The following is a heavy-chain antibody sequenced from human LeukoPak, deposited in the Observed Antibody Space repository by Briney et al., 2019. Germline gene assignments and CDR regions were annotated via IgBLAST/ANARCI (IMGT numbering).Heavy chain of an antibody. CDR1: GGSISSCY. J-gene: IGHJ6*02. Sequence: SETLSLTCTVSGGSISSCYWSWIRQPPGKGLEWIGYIYYSGSTNYNPSLKSRVTISVDTSKNQFSLKLSSVTAADTAVYYCARHPGGVVGASFYYGMDVWGQGTTVTVSS. V-gene: IGHV4-59*08. D-gene: IGHD2-15*01. CDR2: IYYSGST. CDR3: ARHPGGVVGASFYYGMDV.